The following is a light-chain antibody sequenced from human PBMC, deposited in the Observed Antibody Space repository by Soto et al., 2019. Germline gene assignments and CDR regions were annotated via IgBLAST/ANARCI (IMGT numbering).Light chain of an antibody. CDR3: SSYTSSSTSTLLE. CDR1: SSDVGGYKY. CDR2: EVS. Sequence: QSALTQPASVSGSPGQSITISCTGTSSDVGGYKYVSWYQQHPGKAPKLMIYEVSNRPSGVSNRFSGSKSGNTASLTISGLQAEDEAEDYCSSYTSSSTSTLLEFGGGTKLTVL. J-gene: IGLJ2*01. V-gene: IGLV2-14*01.